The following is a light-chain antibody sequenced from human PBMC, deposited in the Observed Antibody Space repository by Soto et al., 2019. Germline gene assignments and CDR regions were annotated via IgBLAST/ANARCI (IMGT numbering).Light chain of an antibody. J-gene: IGKJ3*01. Sequence: EIVLTQSPGTLSLSPGERATPSCRASQSFSSSYLAWYQQKPGQAPRLLIYGASSRATGIPDRFSGSGSGTDFTLTISSLEPEDFAVYYCQHYGSALFTFGHGTKVDVK. CDR2: GAS. CDR3: QHYGSALFT. CDR1: QSFSSSY. V-gene: IGKV3-20*01.